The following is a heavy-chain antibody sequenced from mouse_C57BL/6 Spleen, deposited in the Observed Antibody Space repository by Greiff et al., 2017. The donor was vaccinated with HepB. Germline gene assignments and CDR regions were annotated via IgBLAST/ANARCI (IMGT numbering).Heavy chain of an antibody. D-gene: IGHD2-3*01. CDR1: GYTFTSYW. Sequence: VKLQQPGAELVMPGASVKLSCKASGYTFTSYWMHWVKQRPGQGLEWIGEIDPSDSYTNYNQKFKGKSTLTVDKSSSTAYMQLSSLTSEDSAVYYCARYNGSFYAMDYWGQGTSVTVSS. CDR3: ARYNGSFYAMDY. J-gene: IGHJ4*01. CDR2: IDPSDSYT. V-gene: IGHV1-69*01.